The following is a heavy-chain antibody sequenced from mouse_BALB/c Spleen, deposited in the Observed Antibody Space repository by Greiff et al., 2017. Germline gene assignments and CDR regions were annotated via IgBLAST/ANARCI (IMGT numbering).Heavy chain of an antibody. J-gene: IGHJ3*01. Sequence: LQWIGYIDPYNGGTSYNQKFKGKATLTVDKSSSTAYMHLNSLTSEDSAVYYCARGGLAYWGQGTLVTVSA. V-gene: IGHV1S135*01. CDR2: IDPYNGGT. CDR3: ARGGLAY.